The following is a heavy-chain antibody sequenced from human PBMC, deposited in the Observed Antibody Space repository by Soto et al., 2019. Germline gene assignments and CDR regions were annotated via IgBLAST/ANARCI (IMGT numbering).Heavy chain of an antibody. CDR1: GGSISSGGYY. D-gene: IGHD4-17*01. V-gene: IGHV4-31*03. J-gene: IGHJ4*02. CDR3: ARAGKTTVIYFDY. CDR2: IYYSGST. Sequence: SETLSLTCPVSGGSISSGGYYWSWIRQHPGKGLEWIGYIYYSGSTYYNPSLKSRVTISVDTSKNQFSLKLSSVTAADTAVYYCARAGKTTVIYFDYWGQGTLVTVSS.